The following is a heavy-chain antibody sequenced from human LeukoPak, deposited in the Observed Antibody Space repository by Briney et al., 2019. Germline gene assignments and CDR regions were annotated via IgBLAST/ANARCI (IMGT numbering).Heavy chain of an antibody. V-gene: IGHV4-34*01. D-gene: IGHD6-13*01. CDR1: GGSFSGYY. CDR3: ARGGYTTTWRKSWFDP. J-gene: IGHJ5*02. Sequence: SETLSLTCAVYGGSFSGYYWSWIRQPPGKGLEWIGEINHSGSTNYNPSLKSRVTISADTSRNQLSLKLSSVTAADTAVYYCARGGYTTTWRKSWFDPWGQGILVTVSS. CDR2: INHSGST.